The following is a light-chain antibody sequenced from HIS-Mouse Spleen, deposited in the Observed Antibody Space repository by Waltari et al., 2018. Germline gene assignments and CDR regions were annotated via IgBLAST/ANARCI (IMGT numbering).Light chain of an antibody. CDR2: KDS. J-gene: IGLJ1*01. CDR1: ALPKQY. V-gene: IGLV3-25*03. Sequence: SYELTQPPSVSVSPGQTARITCSGDALPKQYAYWYQQKPGQAPVLVIYKDSERPPGIPELFSGSSSGTTVTLTISGGQAEDEADYYCQSADSSGTYVFGTGTKVTVL. CDR3: QSADSSGTYV.